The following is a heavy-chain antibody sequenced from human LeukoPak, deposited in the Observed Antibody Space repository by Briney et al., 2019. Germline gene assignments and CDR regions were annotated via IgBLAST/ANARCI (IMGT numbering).Heavy chain of an antibody. D-gene: IGHD1-14*01. J-gene: IGHJ5*02. Sequence: GESLKISCKGSGYRFSDFWIDWVRQMPGRGLEWMGVIYPGNSNTAYSPSFQGQVTISADKSISTAYLQWSSLKASDTAMYYCARRYGTYEFDPWGQGTLVTVSS. CDR1: GYRFSDFW. V-gene: IGHV5-51*01. CDR2: IYPGNSNT. CDR3: ARRYGTYEFDP.